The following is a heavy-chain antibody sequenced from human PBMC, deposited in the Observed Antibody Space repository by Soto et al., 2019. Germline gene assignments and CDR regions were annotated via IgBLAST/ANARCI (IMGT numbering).Heavy chain of an antibody. J-gene: IGHJ5*02. CDR2: MNPNSGNT. V-gene: IGHV1-8*01. CDR3: ARRRRIVEVPAAIRDYWFDP. Sequence: ASVKVSCKASGYTFTSYDINWVRQATGQGLEWMGWMNPNSGNTGYAQKFQGRVTMTRNTSISTAYMELSSLRSEDTAVYYCARRRRIVEVPAAIRDYWFDPWGQGTLVTVSS. D-gene: IGHD2-2*02. CDR1: GYTFTSYD.